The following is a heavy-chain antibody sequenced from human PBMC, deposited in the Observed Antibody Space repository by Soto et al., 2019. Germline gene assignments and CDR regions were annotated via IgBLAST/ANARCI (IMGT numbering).Heavy chain of an antibody. Sequence: ASVKVSCKASGYTFTSYGISWVRQAPGQGLEWMGWIGAYNGNTNYAQKLQGRVTMTTDTSTSTAYMELRSLRSDDTAVYYCARGYTVTTPAEYFQHWGQGTLVTVSS. CDR1: GYTFTSYG. J-gene: IGHJ1*01. CDR3: ARGYTVTTPAEYFQH. CDR2: IGAYNGNT. D-gene: IGHD4-17*01. V-gene: IGHV1-18*01.